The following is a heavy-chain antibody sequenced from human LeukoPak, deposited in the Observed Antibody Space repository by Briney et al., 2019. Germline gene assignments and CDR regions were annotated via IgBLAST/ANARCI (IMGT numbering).Heavy chain of an antibody. D-gene: IGHD3-3*01. CDR3: ARGVRSGLDY. J-gene: IGHJ4*02. V-gene: IGHV4-34*01. CDR1: GGSFSGYY. CDR2: IYHSGST. Sequence: SETLSLTCAVYGGSFSGYYWSWIRQPPGKGLEWIGEIYHSGSTNYNPSLKSRVTISVDKSKNQFSLKLSSVTAADTAVYYCARGVRSGLDYWGQGTLVTVSS.